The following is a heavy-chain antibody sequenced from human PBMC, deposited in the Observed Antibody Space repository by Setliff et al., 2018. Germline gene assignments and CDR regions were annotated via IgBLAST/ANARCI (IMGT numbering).Heavy chain of an antibody. CDR3: ARDHRVTTLDY. CDR1: GGTFSSYV. Sequence: GASVKVSCKASGGTFSSYVISWVREAPGQGLEWMGGIIPMFGTNYAQKFQGRVTITADESTSTAYMELSSLGSEDTAVYYCARDHRVTTLDYWGQGTLVTVSS. V-gene: IGHV1-69*13. J-gene: IGHJ4*02. CDR2: IIPMFGT. D-gene: IGHD4-4*01.